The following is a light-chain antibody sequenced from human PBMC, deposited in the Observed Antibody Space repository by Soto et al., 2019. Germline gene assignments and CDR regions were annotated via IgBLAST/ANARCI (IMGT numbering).Light chain of an antibody. CDR2: EDN. J-gene: IGLJ2*01. V-gene: IGLV6-57*04. CDR1: SGSIVSNY. CDR3: QSYDSSNQV. Sequence: NFMLTQPHSVSESPGKTVTISCTRSSGSIVSNYVQWYQQRPGSAPTTLIYEDNQRPSGVPDRFSGSIDSSSNSASLTISGLKTEDEADYYCQSYDSSNQVFGGGTQLTVL.